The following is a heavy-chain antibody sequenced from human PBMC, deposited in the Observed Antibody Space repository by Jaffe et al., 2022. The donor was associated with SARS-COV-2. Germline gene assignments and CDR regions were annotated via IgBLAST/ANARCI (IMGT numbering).Heavy chain of an antibody. CDR2: LDHTGST. D-gene: IGHD2-21*01. Sequence: QVQLQESGPGLVKPSETLSLTCTVSGDSITNYYWNWIRQPPGRGLEWIGYLDHTGSTNSNPSLKNRVTISVDGSKHQLSLKLTSVTAADTAVYYCATGGHCGSDCYSGPLDYWGQGSLVTVSS. CDR3: ATGGHCGSDCYSGPLDY. J-gene: IGHJ4*02. CDR1: GDSITNYY. V-gene: IGHV4-59*03.